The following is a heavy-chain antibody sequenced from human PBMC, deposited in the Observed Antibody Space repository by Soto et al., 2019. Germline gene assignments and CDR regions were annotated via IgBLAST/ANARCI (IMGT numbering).Heavy chain of an antibody. CDR2: IYYSGST. J-gene: IGHJ4*02. V-gene: IGHV4-59*01. D-gene: IGHD5-18*01. CDR1: GGSISSYY. CDR3: ARGRATAMVSDY. Sequence: QVQLQESGPGLVKPSETLSLTCTVSGGSISSYYWSWIRQPPGKGLEWIGYIYYSGSTNYNPSLTSRVTISVDTSKNQFSLKLSSVTAADTAVYYCARGRATAMVSDYWGQGTLVTVSS.